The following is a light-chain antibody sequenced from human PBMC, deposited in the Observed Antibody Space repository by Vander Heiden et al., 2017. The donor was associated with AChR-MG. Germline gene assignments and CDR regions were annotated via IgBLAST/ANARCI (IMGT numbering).Light chain of an antibody. Sequence: DIQMTQSPSSLSASVGDRVTITCQASQDINNYLNWYQQKPGKAPKLLIYDSSNLETGVPSRFSGSGSGTDFTFTISSLQPEDIATYYCQHYDNFITIVTFGPGTGVEIK. CDR2: DSS. J-gene: IGKJ3*01. CDR3: QHYDNFITIVT. CDR1: QDINNY. V-gene: IGKV1-33*01.